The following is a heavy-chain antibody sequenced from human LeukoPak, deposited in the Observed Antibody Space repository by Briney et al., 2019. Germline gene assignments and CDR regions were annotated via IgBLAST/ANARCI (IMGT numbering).Heavy chain of an antibody. J-gene: IGHJ4*02. D-gene: IGHD3-22*01. CDR1: GFTVSSNY. CDR3: ARGPRYDSSSYPFDY. Sequence: GGALRLSCAASGFTVSSNYMSWVRQAPGKGLEWVSVLHSDGNTYYADSVKGRFTISRDNSRNTLYLQMNSLRAEDTAVYYCARGPRYDSSSYPFDYWGQGTLVTVSS. V-gene: IGHV3-53*01. CDR2: LHSDGNT.